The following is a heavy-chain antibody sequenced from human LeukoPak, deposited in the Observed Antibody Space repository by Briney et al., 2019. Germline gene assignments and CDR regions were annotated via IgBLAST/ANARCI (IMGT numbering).Heavy chain of an antibody. D-gene: IGHD3-10*01. Sequence: NPSETLSLTCTVPGGSISSYYWSWIRQPAGKGLEWIGRIDPSGSIIYTPSLKSRVTISVDKSKNHLSLKVSSVTAADTAVYYCARVKSSTRGPYYHYYMDVWGKGTTVIVSS. V-gene: IGHV4-4*07. CDR1: GGSISSYY. CDR2: IDPSGSI. J-gene: IGHJ6*03. CDR3: ARVKSSTRGPYYHYYMDV.